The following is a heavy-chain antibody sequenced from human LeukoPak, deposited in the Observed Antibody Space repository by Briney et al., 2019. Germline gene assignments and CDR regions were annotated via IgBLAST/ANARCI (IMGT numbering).Heavy chain of an antibody. V-gene: IGHV4-34*01. CDR1: GGSFSGYY. Sequence: SETLSLTCAVYGGSFSGYYWSWIRQPPGKGLEWIGEINHSGSTNYNPSLKSRVTISVDTSKNQFSLKLGSVTAADTAVYYCARVWLGYCSSTSCRAIFDYWGQGTLVTVSS. J-gene: IGHJ4*02. D-gene: IGHD2-2*01. CDR3: ARVWLGYCSSTSCRAIFDY. CDR2: INHSGST.